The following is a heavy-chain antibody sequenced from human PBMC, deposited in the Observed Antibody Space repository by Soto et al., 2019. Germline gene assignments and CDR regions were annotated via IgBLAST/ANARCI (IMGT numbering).Heavy chain of an antibody. CDR3: ARLVPCSGAICHTHPLAF. CDR1: GYSFATYG. D-gene: IGHD2-15*01. V-gene: IGHV1-18*01. Sequence: QVQLQQSGAEVKKPGASLKVSCKASGYSFATYGISWVRQAPGQGLQWMGWITPNNGDTNNAQRRQGRITMTTDTSTKTAYMALRRLRPPDTPVYFCARLVPCSGAICHTHPLAFWGQGNLATVSS. CDR2: ITPNNGDT. J-gene: IGHJ4*02.